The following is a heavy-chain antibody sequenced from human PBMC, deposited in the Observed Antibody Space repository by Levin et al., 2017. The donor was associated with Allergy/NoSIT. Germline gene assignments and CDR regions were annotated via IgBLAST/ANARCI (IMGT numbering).Heavy chain of an antibody. CDR2: LPYDGANK. CDR1: GFSISNYA. Sequence: GGSLRLSCAASGFSISNYAMHWVRQAPGKGLEWVSLLPYDGANKYYADSVKGRFTISRDNSKNTLYLQMNSLRPEDTAVYYCVRDDGYISGWPYFDSWGQGTLVTVSA. D-gene: IGHD6-19*01. V-gene: IGHV3-30-3*01. J-gene: IGHJ4*02. CDR3: VRDDGYISGWPYFDS.